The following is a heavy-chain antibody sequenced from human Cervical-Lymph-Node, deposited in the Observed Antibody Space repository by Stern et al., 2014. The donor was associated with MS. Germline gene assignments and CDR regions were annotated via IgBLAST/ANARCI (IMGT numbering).Heavy chain of an antibody. CDR3: ARPVASSLGAFDI. CDR2: IYPVDSDT. J-gene: IGHJ3*02. CDR1: GDSFTNYW. D-gene: IGHD2-15*01. Sequence: EVQLVQSGAEVKKPGESLKISCKGSGDSFTNYWIGWVRQMPGKGLEWMGSIYPVDSDTRYSPSFQGQVTISADKSISTAYLQWSSLKASDTAMYYCARPVASSLGAFDIWGQGTMVTVSS. V-gene: IGHV5-51*01.